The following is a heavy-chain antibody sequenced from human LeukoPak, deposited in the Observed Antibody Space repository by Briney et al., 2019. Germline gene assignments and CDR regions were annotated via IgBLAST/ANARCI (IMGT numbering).Heavy chain of an antibody. CDR2: ISSSGTTI. CDR1: RFTSSSYE. Sequence: GGSLRLSCAASRFTSSSYEMNWVRQAPGKGLEWVSYISSSGTTIYYADSVKGRFTVSRDNAKNSLYLQMNSLGAEDTAVYYCAGLDYWGQGTLVTVSS. J-gene: IGHJ4*02. CDR3: AGLDY. V-gene: IGHV3-48*03.